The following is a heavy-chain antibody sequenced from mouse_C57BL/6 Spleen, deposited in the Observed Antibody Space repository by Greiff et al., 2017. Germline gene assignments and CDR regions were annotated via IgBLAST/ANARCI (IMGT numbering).Heavy chain of an antibody. Sequence: QVQLQQSGAELVRPGASVKLSCKASGYTFTDYYINWVKQRPGQGLEWIARIYPGSGNTYYNEKFKGKATLTAEKSSSTAYMPLSSLTSEDSAVYFCAIESLSMDYWGQGTSVTVSS. CDR1: GYTFTDYY. J-gene: IGHJ4*01. V-gene: IGHV1-76*01. CDR2: IYPGSGNT. CDR3: AIESLSMDY. D-gene: IGHD6-2*01.